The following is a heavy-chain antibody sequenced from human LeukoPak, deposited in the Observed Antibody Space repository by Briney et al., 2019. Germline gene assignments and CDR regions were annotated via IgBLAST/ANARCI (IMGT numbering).Heavy chain of an antibody. V-gene: IGHV1-46*01. CDR2: INPSGGST. Sequence: ASVKVSCKASGYTFTSYSMHWVRQAPGQGLEWMGIINPSGGSTSYAQKFQGRVTMTRDTSTSTVYMELSSLGSQDTAVYYCAKPIWTQAVAGHWGFDYWGQGTLVTVSS. J-gene: IGHJ4*02. CDR3: AKPIWTQAVAGHWGFDY. D-gene: IGHD6-19*01. CDR1: GYTFTSYS.